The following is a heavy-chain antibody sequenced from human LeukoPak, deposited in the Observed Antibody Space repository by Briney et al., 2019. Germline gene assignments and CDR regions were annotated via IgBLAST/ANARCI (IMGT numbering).Heavy chain of an antibody. D-gene: IGHD3-22*01. CDR2: ISVRSNYI. Sequence: GGSLRLSCAASGYTFSSYSINWVRQAPGKGLEGVSSISVRSNYIYYADSVRGRFRISRDDARDSLYLQMNSLRAEDTAVYYCVRLSRNSDTSGFYYYYDFWGQGSLVTVSS. V-gene: IGHV3-21*01. CDR3: VRLSRNSDTSGFYYYYDF. CDR1: GYTFSSYS. J-gene: IGHJ4*02.